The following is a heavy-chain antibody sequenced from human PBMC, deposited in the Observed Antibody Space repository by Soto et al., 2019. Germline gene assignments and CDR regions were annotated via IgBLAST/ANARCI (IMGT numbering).Heavy chain of an antibody. V-gene: IGHV4-34*01. J-gene: IGHJ5*02. D-gene: IGHD3-22*01. Sequence: QVQLQQWGAGLLKPSETLSLTCAVYGGSFSGYYWSWIRQPPGKGLEWIGEINHSGSTNYNPSLKSRXSIAVXXSKNHFSLKLSSVTAADTAVYYCARSKVIRNWFDPWGQGTLVTVSS. CDR1: GGSFSGYY. CDR3: ARSKVIRNWFDP. CDR2: INHSGST.